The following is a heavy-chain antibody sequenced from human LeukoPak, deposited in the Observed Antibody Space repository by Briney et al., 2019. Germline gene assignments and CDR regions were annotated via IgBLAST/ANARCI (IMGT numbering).Heavy chain of an antibody. V-gene: IGHV1-69*13. Sequence: SVKVSCKASGGTFSSYAISWVRQAPGQGLEWMGGIIPIFGTANYAQKFQGRVTITADESTTTAYMELSSLRSDDTAVYYCARDPAYCSAVTCYGGLKDWGQGTLVTVSS. D-gene: IGHD2-15*01. CDR1: GGTFSSYA. CDR3: ARDPAYCSAVTCYGGLKD. J-gene: IGHJ4*02. CDR2: IIPIFGTA.